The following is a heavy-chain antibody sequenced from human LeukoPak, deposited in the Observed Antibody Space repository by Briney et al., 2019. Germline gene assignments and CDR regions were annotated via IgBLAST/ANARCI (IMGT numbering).Heavy chain of an antibody. V-gene: IGHV4-31*02. CDR2: IYYSGST. J-gene: IGHJ3*02. Sequence: WVRQAPGKGLEWIGYIYYSGSTYYNPSLKSRVTISVDTSKNQFSLKLSSVTAADTAVYYCAREDRSGSYYNVAFDIWGQGTMVTVSS. D-gene: IGHD3-10*01. CDR3: AREDRSGSYYNVAFDI.